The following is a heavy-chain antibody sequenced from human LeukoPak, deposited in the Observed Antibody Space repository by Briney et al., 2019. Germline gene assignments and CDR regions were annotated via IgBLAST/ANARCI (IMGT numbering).Heavy chain of an antibody. CDR2: ISYDGSNK. V-gene: IGHV3-30*18. D-gene: IGHD5-18*01. J-gene: IGHJ3*02. CDR1: GFTFSSYG. CDR3: AKGQDSYGPYAFDI. Sequence: GGSLRLSCAASGFTFSSYGMHWVRQAPGKWLEWVAVISYDGSNKYYADSVKGRFTISRDNSKNTLYLQMNSLRAEDTAVYYCAKGQDSYGPYAFDIWGQGTMVTVSS.